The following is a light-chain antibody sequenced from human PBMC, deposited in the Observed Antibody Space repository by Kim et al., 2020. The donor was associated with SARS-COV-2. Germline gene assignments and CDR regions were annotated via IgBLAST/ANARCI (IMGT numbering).Light chain of an antibody. V-gene: IGKV1-5*01. J-gene: IGKJ2*02. CDR1: KNINNL. CDR3: HQYISPLCT. Sequence: DIKMNQTPYTLSASVGDRITITCRASKNINNLFAWYQQKPGKATKLLIYDASTLQSGVPSRFSGSGSGTDFTLTISSLQPDYFATYIFHQYISPLCTFGQG. CDR2: DAS.